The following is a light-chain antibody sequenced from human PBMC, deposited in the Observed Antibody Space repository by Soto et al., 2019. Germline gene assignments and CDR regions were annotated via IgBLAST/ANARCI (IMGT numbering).Light chain of an antibody. V-gene: IGLV2-14*01. J-gene: IGLJ1*01. Sequence: QSVLTQPASVSGSPGQSITISCTGTSSDVGGYYYVSWYQHHPGKAPKLMIYQVSNRPSGVSNRFSGSKSGNKASLTISGLQAEDEADYYCSSYTSSNTFYVFGTGTKVTVL. CDR2: QVS. CDR1: SSDVGGYYY. CDR3: SSYTSSNTFYV.